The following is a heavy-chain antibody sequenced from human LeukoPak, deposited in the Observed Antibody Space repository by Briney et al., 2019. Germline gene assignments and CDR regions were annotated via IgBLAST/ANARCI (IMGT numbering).Heavy chain of an antibody. CDR3: ARAPATNEWRCMDY. J-gene: IGHJ4*02. CDR2: IKQDGSEK. CDR1: GFTFSNYW. V-gene: IGHV3-7*01. D-gene: IGHD1-26*01. Sequence: GGSLRLSCAASGFTFSNYWMGWVRQAPGKGLEWVANIKQDGSEKRYVDPVKGRFTISRDNAKNSLYLQMNSLRAEDTAVYYCARAPATNEWRCMDYWGQGTLVTVSS.